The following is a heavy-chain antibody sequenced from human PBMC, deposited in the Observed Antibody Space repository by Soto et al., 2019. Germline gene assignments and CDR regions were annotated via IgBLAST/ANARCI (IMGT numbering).Heavy chain of an antibody. CDR2: IISIFGTA. CDR3: ARQFDYDSSGYYYAY. V-gene: IGHV1-69*01. CDR1: GGTFNRNT. J-gene: IGHJ4*02. D-gene: IGHD3-22*01. Sequence: QVQLVQSGAEVKKPGSSVKVSCKASGGTFNRNTISWVRQAPGQGLEGMGGIISIFGTANYAQKFQGRVTITADESTNTAYMELSRLRSEDTAVYYCARQFDYDSSGYYYAYWGQGTLVTVSS.